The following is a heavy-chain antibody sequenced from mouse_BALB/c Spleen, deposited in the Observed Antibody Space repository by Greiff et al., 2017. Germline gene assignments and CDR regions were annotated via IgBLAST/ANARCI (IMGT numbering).Heavy chain of an antibody. V-gene: IGHV3-6*02. CDR2: ISYDGSN. D-gene: IGHD1-1*01. J-gene: IGHJ3*01. CDR1: GYSITSGYY. Sequence: EVKLLESGPGLVKPSQSLSLTCSVTGYSITSGYYWNWIRQFPGNKLEWMGYISYDGSNNYNPSLKNRISITRDTSKNQFFLKLNSVTTEDTATYYCGRDGYYGSSYGFAYWGQGTLVTVSA. CDR3: GRDGYYGSSYGFAY.